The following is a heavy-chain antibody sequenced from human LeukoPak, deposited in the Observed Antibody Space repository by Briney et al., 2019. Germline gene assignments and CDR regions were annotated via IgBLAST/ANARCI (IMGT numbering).Heavy chain of an antibody. CDR2: INDGGTR. Sequence: GGSLRLSCGASGFTFSNYAMSWVRQAPGKGLEWVSGINDGGTRFYAASVKGRFTSSRDNPKNTPYLQMNGLRVEDTAVYYCAKDMQTWPRFPDYWGRGTLVTVSS. V-gene: IGHV3-23*01. D-gene: IGHD5-12*01. CDR1: GFTFSNYA. CDR3: AKDMQTWPRFPDY. J-gene: IGHJ4*02.